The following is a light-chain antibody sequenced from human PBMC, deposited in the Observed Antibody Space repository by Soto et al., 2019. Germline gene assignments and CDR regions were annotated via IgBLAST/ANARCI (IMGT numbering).Light chain of an antibody. J-gene: IGKJ4*01. CDR1: QSSSTW. CDR2: KAS. Sequence: DIQMTQSPSTLSASVGDRVTITCRASQSSSTWLAWYQQKPGKAPKLLIYKASRLEGGVPSRFSGSGSGTEFNITVSSLRPDDFATYYCQQYNTYPLTFGGGTTVEIK. CDR3: QQYNTYPLT. V-gene: IGKV1-5*03.